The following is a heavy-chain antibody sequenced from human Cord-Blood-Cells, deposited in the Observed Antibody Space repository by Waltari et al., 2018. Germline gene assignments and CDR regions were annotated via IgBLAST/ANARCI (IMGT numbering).Heavy chain of an antibody. CDR1: GGSISSSSYY. CDR3: ARHPYYYGSGSYYY. J-gene: IGHJ4*02. D-gene: IGHD3-10*01. CDR2: IYYSGRT. V-gene: IGHV4-39*01. Sequence: QLQLQESGPGLVKPSETLSLTCTVSGGSISSSSYYWGWIRQPPGKGLEWIGSIYYSGRTYYNPSLRSRVTISVDTSKNQFSLKLSSVTAADTAVYYCARHPYYYGSGSYYYWGQGTLVTVSS.